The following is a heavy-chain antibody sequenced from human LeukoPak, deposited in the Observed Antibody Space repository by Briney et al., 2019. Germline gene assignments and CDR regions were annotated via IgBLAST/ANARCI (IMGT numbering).Heavy chain of an antibody. V-gene: IGHV3-21*01. Sequence: GGSLRLSCAASGFTFSNYNMNWVRQAPGKGLEWLASVSGSSSYIYYADSVKGRFTISRDNAKNSLFLQMDSLRDEDTAVYYCARVFGDFSLSEIDSWGQGTLVTVYS. J-gene: IGHJ4*02. D-gene: IGHD3-16*01. CDR3: ARVFGDFSLSEIDS. CDR2: VSGSSSYI. CDR1: GFTFSNYN.